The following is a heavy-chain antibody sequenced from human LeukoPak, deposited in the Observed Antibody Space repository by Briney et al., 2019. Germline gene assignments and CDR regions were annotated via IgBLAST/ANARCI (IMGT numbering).Heavy chain of an antibody. J-gene: IGHJ4*02. CDR2: INHSGST. CDR1: GGSFSGYY. V-gene: IGHV4-34*01. Sequence: SETLSLTCAVYGGSFSGYYWSWIRQPPGKGLEWIGEINHSGSTNYNPSLKSRVTISVDTSKNQFSLKLSSVTAADTAVYYCARGYSSSWYEVTEWGQGTLVTVSS. CDR3: ARGYSSSWYEVTE. D-gene: IGHD6-13*01.